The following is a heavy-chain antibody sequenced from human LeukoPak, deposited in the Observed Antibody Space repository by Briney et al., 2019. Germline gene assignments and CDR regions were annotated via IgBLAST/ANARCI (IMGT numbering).Heavy chain of an antibody. CDR3: AKGMIFGVVLGQLDY. CDR2: ISYDGNKI. Sequence: GGSLRLSCAASGFTFSSYEMNWVRQAPGKGLEWVAGISYDGNKIHYADSVKGRFTISRDNSKNTLYLQMNSLRAEDTALYYCAKGMIFGVVLGQLDYWGQGTLVTVSS. J-gene: IGHJ4*02. D-gene: IGHD3-3*01. CDR1: GFTFSSYE. V-gene: IGHV3-30*18.